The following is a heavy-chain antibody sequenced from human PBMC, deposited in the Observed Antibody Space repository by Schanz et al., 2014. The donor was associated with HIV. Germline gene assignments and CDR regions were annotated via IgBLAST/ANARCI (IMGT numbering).Heavy chain of an antibody. CDR2: IYSGGST. J-gene: IGHJ3*02. D-gene: IGHD3-10*01. CDR1: GFTVSSNY. V-gene: IGHV3-53*01. Sequence: ELQLAESGGRLEQPGGSLRLSCAASGFTVSSNYMSWVRQAPGRGLEWVSFIYSGGSTYYADSVKGRFTISRDYSKNTLYLQMNSLRAEDTAVYFCARVGGWGAFDIWGQGTMVAVSS. CDR3: ARVGGWGAFDI.